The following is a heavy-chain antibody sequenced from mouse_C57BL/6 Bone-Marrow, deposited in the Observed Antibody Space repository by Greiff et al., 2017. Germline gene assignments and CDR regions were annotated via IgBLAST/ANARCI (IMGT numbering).Heavy chain of an antibody. Sequence: EVQLQQSGPELVKPGASVKISCKASGYTFTDYYMNWVKQSHGKSLEWIGDINPNNGGTSYNQKFKDKATLTADKSSSTAYMQLSSLTYEDSAVYYCARHGSSSWYFDVWGTGTTVTVSS. CDR2: INPNNGGT. V-gene: IGHV1-26*01. J-gene: IGHJ1*03. CDR3: ARHGSSSWYFDV. CDR1: GYTFTDYY. D-gene: IGHD1-1*01.